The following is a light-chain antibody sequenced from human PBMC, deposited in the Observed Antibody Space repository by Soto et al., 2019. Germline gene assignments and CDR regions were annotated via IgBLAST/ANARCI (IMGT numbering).Light chain of an antibody. V-gene: IGLV1-44*01. J-gene: IGLJ2*01. CDR2: SSN. CDR1: SSNIGSNS. CDR3: AAWDDSLNGVV. Sequence: QSVLTQPPSASGTPGQRVTISCSGSSSNIGSNSVNWYQQLPGTAPKLLMYSSNQRPSGVPDRFSGSKSGTSASLAISGLPSEDEADYYCAAWDDSLNGVVFGRGTKLIVL.